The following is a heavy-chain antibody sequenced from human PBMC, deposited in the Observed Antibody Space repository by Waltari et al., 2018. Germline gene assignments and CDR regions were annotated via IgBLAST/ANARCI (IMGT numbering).Heavy chain of an antibody. Sequence: QVQLQESGPGLVKPSETLSLTCAVSGYSISSGYYWGWIRQPPGKGLEWIGYIYYSGSTNYNPSLKSRVTISVDTSKNQFSLKLSSVTAADTAVYYCARVNRDGSSGYPYNWFDPWGQGTLVTVSS. D-gene: IGHD3-22*01. CDR3: ARVNRDGSSGYPYNWFDP. CDR2: IYYSGST. CDR1: GYSISSGYY. V-gene: IGHV4-61*01. J-gene: IGHJ5*02.